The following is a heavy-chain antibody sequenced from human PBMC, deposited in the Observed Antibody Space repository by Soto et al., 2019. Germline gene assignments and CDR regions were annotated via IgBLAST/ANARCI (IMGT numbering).Heavy chain of an antibody. D-gene: IGHD3-3*01. CDR3: ARGNSGRTIFGVPNFDY. J-gene: IGHJ4*02. Sequence: KASETLSLTCTVSGGSISSGGYYWSWIRQHPGKGLEWIGYIYYSGSTYYNPSLKSRVTISVDTSKNQFSLKLSSVTAADTAVYYCARGNSGRTIFGVPNFDYWGQGTLVTVSS. CDR1: GGSISSGGYY. V-gene: IGHV4-31*03. CDR2: IYYSGST.